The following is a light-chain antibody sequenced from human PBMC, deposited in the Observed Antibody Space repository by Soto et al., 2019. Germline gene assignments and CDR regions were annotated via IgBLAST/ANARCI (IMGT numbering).Light chain of an antibody. Sequence: EIVLTQSPGTLSLSPGERATLSCRASQSVSSSYLAWYQQKPGQAPRLLIYGASSRATGIPDRFSGSGSGTDFTLTISRLELEDFGVYYCQHYGSSPWPFGQGTKVDIK. CDR1: QSVSSSY. CDR3: QHYGSSPWP. CDR2: GAS. V-gene: IGKV3-20*01. J-gene: IGKJ1*01.